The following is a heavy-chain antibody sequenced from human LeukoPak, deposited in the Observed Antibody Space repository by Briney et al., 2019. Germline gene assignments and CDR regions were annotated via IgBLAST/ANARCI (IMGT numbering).Heavy chain of an antibody. CDR1: GYPFTSYL. V-gene: IGHV1-46*01. CDR3: AKDRLLNCRGDCYIFDY. J-gene: IGHJ4*02. Sequence: ASVKVSCKASGYPFTSYLIHWVRQAPGQGLEWMGIINPSGGATTYAQKFRGRVTMTRDTSTSTLYMELISLRSEDMAVYYCAKDRLLNCRGDCYIFDYWGQGTVVTVSS. D-gene: IGHD2-21*02. CDR2: INPSGGAT.